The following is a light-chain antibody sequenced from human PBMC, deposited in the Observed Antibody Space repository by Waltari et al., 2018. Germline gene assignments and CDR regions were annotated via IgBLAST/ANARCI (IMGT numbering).Light chain of an antibody. CDR1: NIGTKS. J-gene: IGLJ1*01. CDR2: YDS. CDR3: QVWDANNDPGV. V-gene: IGLV3-21*04. Sequence: SYVLTQPPSVSVAPGETARITCGGNNIGTKSVHWYQQKPGQAPVQVISYDSDRRSGNPERISGSNSGNTATLTISRVEAGDEAEYFCQVWDANNDPGVFGTGTEVTVL.